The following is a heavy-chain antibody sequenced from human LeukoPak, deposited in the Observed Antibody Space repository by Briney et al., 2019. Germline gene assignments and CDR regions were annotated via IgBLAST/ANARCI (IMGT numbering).Heavy chain of an antibody. V-gene: IGHV3-21*01. J-gene: IGHJ4*02. D-gene: IGHD3-16*01. Sequence: GGSLSLSCAASGFTFSSYSMNWVRQAPGKGLEWVSSINSDSSLMFYAASVRGRFPITRDKARNSLCRQMNSLRAEDTAVYYCIRDLFDDYSLDYWGQGALVTVSS. CDR1: GFTFSSYS. CDR2: INSDSSLM. CDR3: IRDLFDDYSLDY.